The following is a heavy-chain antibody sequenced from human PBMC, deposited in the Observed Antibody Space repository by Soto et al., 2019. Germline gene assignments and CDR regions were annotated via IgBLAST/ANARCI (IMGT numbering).Heavy chain of an antibody. CDR2: IKQDGSEK. CDR3: ARKRGGYTEYYFDY. Sequence: GGSLRLSCAASGFTFSSYWMSWVRQAPGKGLEWVANIKQDGSEKYYVDSVKGRFTISRDNAKNSLYLQMNSLRAEDTAVYYCARKRGGYTEYYFDYWGQGTLVTVSS. J-gene: IGHJ4*02. V-gene: IGHV3-7*01. CDR1: GFTFSSYW. D-gene: IGHD5-12*01.